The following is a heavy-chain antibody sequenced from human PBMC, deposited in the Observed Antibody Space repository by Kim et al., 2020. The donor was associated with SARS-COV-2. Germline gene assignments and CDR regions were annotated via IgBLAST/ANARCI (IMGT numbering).Heavy chain of an antibody. D-gene: IGHD1-26*01. V-gene: IGHV4-39*01. CDR2: IYFTGTT. Sequence: SETLSLTCTVSGVSIDTSDYYWAWIRQPPGQGLEWIATIYFTGTTFYSPSLKSRATVSIDTSKEQFSLDLNSVTTTDTAVYYCARQVRVGRHLYHWGPG. CDR3: ARQVRVGRHLYH. CDR1: GVSIDTSDYY. J-gene: IGHJ4*02.